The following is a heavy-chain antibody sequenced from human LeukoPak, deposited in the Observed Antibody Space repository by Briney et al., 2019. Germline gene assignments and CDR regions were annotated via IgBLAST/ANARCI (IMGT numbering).Heavy chain of an antibody. CDR2: IYYSGST. J-gene: IGHJ6*03. Sequence: SETLSLTCTVSGGSISSSSYYWGWIRQPPGKGLEWIGSIYYSGSTNYNPSLKSRVTISVDTSKNQFSLKLSSVTAADTAVYYCARGITGTPGDYYYYMDVWGKGTTVTVSS. CDR1: GGSISSSSYY. V-gene: IGHV4-39*07. CDR3: ARGITGTPGDYYYYMDV. D-gene: IGHD1-20*01.